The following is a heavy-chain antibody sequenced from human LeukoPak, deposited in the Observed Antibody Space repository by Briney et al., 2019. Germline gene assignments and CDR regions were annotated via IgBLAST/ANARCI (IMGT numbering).Heavy chain of an antibody. J-gene: IGHJ6*03. CDR3: ARRGIAARPDYYYMDV. D-gene: IGHD6-6*01. Sequence: GESLKISCKGSGYSFTSYWIGWVRQMPGKGLEWMGIIYPGDSDTRYSPSFQGQVTISADKSTSTAYLQWSSLKASDTAMYYCARRGIAARPDYYYMDVWGKGTTVTVSS. V-gene: IGHV5-51*01. CDR1: GYSFTSYW. CDR2: IYPGDSDT.